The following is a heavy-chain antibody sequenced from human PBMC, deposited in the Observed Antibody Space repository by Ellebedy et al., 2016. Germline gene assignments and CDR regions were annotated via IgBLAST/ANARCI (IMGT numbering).Heavy chain of an antibody. Sequence: GESLKISXAASGFSFSSYWMHWVRQPPGKGLGWVSRINIAGSGTTYADSVKGRFTISRDNSENTLYLQMNSLRTEDMAMYYCAKDSGEQWLGGVDYWGQGTLVTVSS. D-gene: IGHD6-19*01. CDR2: INIAGSGT. J-gene: IGHJ4*02. CDR1: GFSFSSYW. CDR3: AKDSGEQWLGGVDY. V-gene: IGHV3-74*03.